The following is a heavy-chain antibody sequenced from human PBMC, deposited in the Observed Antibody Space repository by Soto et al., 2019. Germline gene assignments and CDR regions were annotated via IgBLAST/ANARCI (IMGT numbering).Heavy chain of an antibody. CDR1: GGSISSSSYY. V-gene: IGHV4-39*01. CDR2: IYYSGST. J-gene: IGHJ6*02. D-gene: IGHD6-6*01. Sequence: SETLSLTCTVSGGSISSSSYYWGWIRQPPGKGLEWIGSIYYSGSTYYNPSLKSRVTISVDTSKNQFSLKLSSVTAADTAVYYCASDSSSGYYYGMDVWGQGTTVTVSS. CDR3: ASDSSSGYYYGMDV.